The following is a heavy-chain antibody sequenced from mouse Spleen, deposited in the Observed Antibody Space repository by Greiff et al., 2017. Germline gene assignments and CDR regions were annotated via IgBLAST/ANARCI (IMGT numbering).Heavy chain of an antibody. J-gene: IGHJ2*01. CDR3: ARHGGNYGYYFDY. D-gene: IGHD1-1*02. CDR1: GFAFSSYD. V-gene: IGHV5-12-1*01. Sequence: EVKLVESGGGLVKPGGSLKLSCAASGFAFSSYDMSWVRQTPEKRLEWVAYISSGGGSTYYPDTVKGRFTISRDNAKNTLYLQMSSLKSEDTAMYYCARHGGNYGYYFDYWGQGTTLTVSS. CDR2: ISSGGGST.